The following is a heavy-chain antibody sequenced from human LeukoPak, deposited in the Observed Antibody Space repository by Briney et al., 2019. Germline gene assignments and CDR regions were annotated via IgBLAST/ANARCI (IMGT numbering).Heavy chain of an antibody. J-gene: IGHJ3*02. CDR3: ARMKWELRHDAFDI. CDR2: IIPIFGTA. CDR1: GGTFSSYA. V-gene: IGHV1-69*05. Sequence: GASVKVSCKASGGTFSSYAISWVRRAPGQGLEWMGRIIPIFGTANYAQKFQGRVTITTDESTSTAYMELSSLRSEDTAVYYCARMKWELRHDAFDIWGQGTMVTVSS. D-gene: IGHD1-26*01.